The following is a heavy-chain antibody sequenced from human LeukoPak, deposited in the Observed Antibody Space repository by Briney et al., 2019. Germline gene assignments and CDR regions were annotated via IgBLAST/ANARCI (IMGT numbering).Heavy chain of an antibody. CDR1: RYYISSGYY. V-gene: IGHV4-38-2*01. CDR3: ARLDYKLLCDY. D-gene: IGHD2-2*01. Sequence: SETLSLTFAVYRYYISSGYYWGWLRPPPGKGLECIGSIYHSESIYYNSSLKCRVTISVDTSKNQFSLKLCSVTAADTVVYYCARLDYKLLCDYWGQGTLVTASS. J-gene: IGHJ4*02. CDR2: IYHSESI.